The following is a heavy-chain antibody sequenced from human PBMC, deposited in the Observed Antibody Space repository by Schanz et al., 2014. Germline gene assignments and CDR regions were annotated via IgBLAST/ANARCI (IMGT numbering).Heavy chain of an antibody. CDR3: AKDLAAVGVFDY. Sequence: QVQLVESGGGVVQPGRSLRLSCAASGFTFSSYGMHWVRQAPGKGLEWVAIIWYDGSNKYYADSVKGRFTISRDNSKNTLDLQMNSLRVEDTAIYYCAKDLAAVGVFDYWGQGSLVTVSP. CDR2: IWYDGSNK. D-gene: IGHD6-13*01. V-gene: IGHV3-33*06. CDR1: GFTFSSYG. J-gene: IGHJ4*02.